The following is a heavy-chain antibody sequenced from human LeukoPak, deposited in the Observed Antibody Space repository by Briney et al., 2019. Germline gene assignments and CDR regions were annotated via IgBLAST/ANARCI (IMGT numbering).Heavy chain of an antibody. V-gene: IGHV5-10-1*01. D-gene: IGHD2-15*01. J-gene: IGHJ4*02. CDR2: IDPSDSYT. CDR1: GSRFTSYW. Sequence: GESLQISCKGSGSRFTSYWISWVRQMPGKGLEWMGRIDPSDSYTNYSPSFQGHVTISADKSISTAYLQWSSLKASDTAMYYCATKTTLYCSGGSCYEFDYWGQGTQVTVSS. CDR3: ATKTTLYCSGGSCYEFDY.